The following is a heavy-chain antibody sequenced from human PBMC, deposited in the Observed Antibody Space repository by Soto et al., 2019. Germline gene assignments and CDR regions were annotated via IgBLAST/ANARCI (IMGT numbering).Heavy chain of an antibody. V-gene: IGHV6-1*01. CDR2: TYYRSSWSD. D-gene: IGHD6-19*01. Sequence: TRAGTXSISCDIFSITIAACNLSRHSPLRGLELLGRTYYRSSWSDDYALSVRSRITIKPDNSKNQFSLELNSVTPEDTAVYYCESNTPSGHFDYWGQGTLVTVSS. J-gene: IGHJ4*02. CDR3: ESNTPSGHFDY. CDR1: CDIFSITIAA.